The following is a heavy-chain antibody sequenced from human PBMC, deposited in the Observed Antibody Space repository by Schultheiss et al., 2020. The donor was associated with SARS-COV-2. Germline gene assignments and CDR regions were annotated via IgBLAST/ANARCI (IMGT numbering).Heavy chain of an antibody. D-gene: IGHD5-12*01. V-gene: IGHV3-30*02. CDR1: GFRFSSYG. CDR3: AKDAAKVATLDY. Sequence: GGSLRLSCAASGFRFSSYGMNWVRQAPGKGLEWVAVIWYDGSNKYYADSVKGRFTISRDNSKNTLYLQMNSLRAEDTAVYYCAKDAAKVATLDYWGQGTLVTVSS. CDR2: IWYDGSNK. J-gene: IGHJ4*02.